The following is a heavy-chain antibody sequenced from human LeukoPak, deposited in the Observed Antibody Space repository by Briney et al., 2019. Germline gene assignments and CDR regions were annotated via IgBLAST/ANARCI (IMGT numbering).Heavy chain of an antibody. Sequence: SEPLSLTCTVSGGSISTYYWNWIRQPPGKGLEWIGYIYYSGSTNYNPSLKSRVTISVDTSNNQFSLKLSSVTAADTAVYYCAKLYSGTRPPDYWGQGALVTVSS. CDR1: GGSISTYY. V-gene: IGHV4-59*08. J-gene: IGHJ4*02. CDR2: IYYSGST. D-gene: IGHD3-10*01. CDR3: AKLYSGTRPPDY.